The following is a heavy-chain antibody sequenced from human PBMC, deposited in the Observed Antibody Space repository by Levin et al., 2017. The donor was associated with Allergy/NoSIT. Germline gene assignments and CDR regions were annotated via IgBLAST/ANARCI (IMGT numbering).Heavy chain of an antibody. J-gene: IGHJ5*02. CDR3: ARGLGSGRIFDP. Sequence: AASVKVSCKASGYTFTSYYMHWVRQAPGQGLEWMGIIHPSGGSTSYAQKFQGRVNMTRAPSTSPVYTELSSLRSEATAVYYCARGLGSGRIFDPWGQGTLVTVSS. D-gene: IGHD3-10*01. CDR2: IHPSGGST. V-gene: IGHV1-46*01. CDR1: GYTFTSYY.